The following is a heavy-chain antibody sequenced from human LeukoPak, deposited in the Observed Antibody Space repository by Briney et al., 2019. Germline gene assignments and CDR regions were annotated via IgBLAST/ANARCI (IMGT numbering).Heavy chain of an antibody. D-gene: IGHD6-19*01. Sequence: ASVKVSCKASGHTFSGYYLHWVRQAPGQGLEWMGWINPNSGGTNYAQKFQGRATMSRDTSISTAYMELSRLRSDDTAVYYCAREVTAVAVNWFDPWGQGTLVTVSS. V-gene: IGHV1-2*02. CDR3: AREVTAVAVNWFDP. CDR2: INPNSGGT. CDR1: GHTFSGYY. J-gene: IGHJ5*02.